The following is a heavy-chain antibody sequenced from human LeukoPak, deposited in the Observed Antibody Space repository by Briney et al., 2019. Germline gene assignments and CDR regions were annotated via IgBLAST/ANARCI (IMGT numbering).Heavy chain of an antibody. J-gene: IGHJ5*02. Sequence: GGSLRLSCAASGFTFSSYSMNWVRQAPGKGLEWVSSISSSSSYIYYADSVKGRFTISRDNAKNSLYLQMNSLRAEDTAVYYCAREPRQIAAARINWFDPWGQGTLVTVSS. V-gene: IGHV3-21*01. CDR1: GFTFSSYS. CDR3: AREPRQIAAARINWFDP. CDR2: ISSSSSYI. D-gene: IGHD6-13*01.